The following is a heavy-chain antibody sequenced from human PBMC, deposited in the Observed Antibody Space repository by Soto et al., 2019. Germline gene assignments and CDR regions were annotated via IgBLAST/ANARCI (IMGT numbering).Heavy chain of an antibody. CDR1: GGSISSSSYY. D-gene: IGHD3-10*01. V-gene: IGHV4-39*07. Sequence: SETLSLTCTVSGGSISSSSYYWGWIRQPPGKGLEWIGSIYYSGSTYYNPSLKSRVTISVDTSKNQFSLKLSSVTAADTAVYYCARGSQTVGLWFGISDEEESNYFDYWGQGTLVTVSS. CDR3: ARGSQTVGLWFGISDEEESNYFDY. CDR2: IYYSGST. J-gene: IGHJ4*02.